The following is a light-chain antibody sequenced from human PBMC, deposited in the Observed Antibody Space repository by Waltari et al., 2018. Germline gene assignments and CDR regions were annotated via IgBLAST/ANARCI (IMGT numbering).Light chain of an antibody. V-gene: IGKV1-NL1*01. CDR2: DAS. J-gene: IGKJ3*01. Sequence: DLQMTQSPSSLSASVGDRVNITCRASQGIRNYLAWYQHKPGKAPILLIYDASRLESGVPSRFSGSGSETDYTLTINNLQPEDFATYYCQQYYDTPGVTFGPGTTVDIK. CDR3: QQYYDTPGVT. CDR1: QGIRNY.